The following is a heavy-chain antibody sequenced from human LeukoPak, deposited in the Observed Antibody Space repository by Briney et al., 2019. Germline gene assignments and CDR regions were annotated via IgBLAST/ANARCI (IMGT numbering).Heavy chain of an antibody. Sequence: GGSLRLSCAASGFTFTNYAMSWVRQAPGKGLEWVSGISGSGGSTYYADSVKGRLTISRHNSKNTLYLQMDSLRAEDTAVYYCAKAILYCSGGSCYSGFDYWGQGSLVTVSS. J-gene: IGHJ4*02. CDR1: GFTFTNYA. V-gene: IGHV3-23*01. D-gene: IGHD2-15*01. CDR2: ISGSGGST. CDR3: AKAILYCSGGSCYSGFDY.